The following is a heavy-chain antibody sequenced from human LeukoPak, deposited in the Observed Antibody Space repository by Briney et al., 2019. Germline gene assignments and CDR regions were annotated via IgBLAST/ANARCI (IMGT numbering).Heavy chain of an antibody. J-gene: IGHJ4*02. CDR1: GFTFSSYT. Sequence: GGSPGLSCAASGFTFSSYTMNWVRQAPGKGLEWVAVIWYDGSNKYYADSVKGRFTISRDNSKNTLYLQMNSLRAEDTAVYYCARDQERYGSGSYYHYWGQGTLVTVSS. D-gene: IGHD3-10*01. V-gene: IGHV3-33*08. CDR3: ARDQERYGSGSYYHY. CDR2: IWYDGSNK.